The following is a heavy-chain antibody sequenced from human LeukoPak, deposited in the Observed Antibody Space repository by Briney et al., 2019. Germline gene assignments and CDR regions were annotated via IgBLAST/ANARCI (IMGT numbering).Heavy chain of an antibody. D-gene: IGHD3-22*01. CDR2: INPNSGGT. V-gene: IGHV1-2*04. CDR1: GYTFTGYY. J-gene: IGHJ3*02. CDR3: ARHYYDSIYAFDI. Sequence: ASVKVSCKASGYTFTGYYMHWVRQAPGQGLEWMGWINPNSGGTNYAQKFQGWVTMTRDTSISTAYMELSRLRSDDTAVYYCARHYYDSIYAFDIWGQGTMVTVSS.